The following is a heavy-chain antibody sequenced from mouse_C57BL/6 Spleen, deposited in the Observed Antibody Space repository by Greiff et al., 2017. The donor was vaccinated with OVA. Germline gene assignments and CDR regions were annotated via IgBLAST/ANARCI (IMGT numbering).Heavy chain of an antibody. J-gene: IGHJ4*01. CDR3: ARRLTGTSAMDY. CDR2: ISSGGSYT. V-gene: IGHV5-6*01. Sequence: VQLQESGGDLVKPGGSLKLSCAASGFTFSSYGMSWVRQTPDKRLEWVATISSGGSYTYYPDSVKGRFTISRDNAKNTLYLQMSSLKSEDTAMYYCARRLTGTSAMDYWGQGTSVTVSS. D-gene: IGHD4-1*01. CDR1: GFTFSSYG.